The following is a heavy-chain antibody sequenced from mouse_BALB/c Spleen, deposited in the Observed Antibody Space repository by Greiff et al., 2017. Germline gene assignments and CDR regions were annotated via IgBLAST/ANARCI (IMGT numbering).Heavy chain of an antibody. CDR3: TREDYYGSSYGFAY. CDR1: GFTFSNYW. D-gene: IGHD1-1*01. J-gene: IGHJ3*01. V-gene: IGHV6-6*02. Sequence: VQRVESGGGLVQPGGSMKLSCVASGFTFSNYWMNWVRQSPEKGLEWVAEIRLKSNNYATHYAESVKGRFTISRDDSKSSVYLQMNNLRAEDTGIYYCTREDYYGSSYGFAYWGQGTLVTVSA. CDR2: IRLKSNNYAT.